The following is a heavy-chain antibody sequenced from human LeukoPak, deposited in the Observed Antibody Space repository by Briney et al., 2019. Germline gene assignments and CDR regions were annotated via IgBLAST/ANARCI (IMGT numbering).Heavy chain of an antibody. CDR3: ARASAAGRSLNWFEP. V-gene: IGHV5-51*01. Sequence: GESLQISCKGSGYSFTSYWIGWVRQMPGKGLEWMGIIYPGNSDTRYSPSFQGQVTISADKSISTAYLQWGSLKASDTAMYYCARASAAGRSLNWFEPWGQGTLVTVSS. D-gene: IGHD6-13*01. CDR1: GYSFTSYW. J-gene: IGHJ5*02. CDR2: IYPGNSDT.